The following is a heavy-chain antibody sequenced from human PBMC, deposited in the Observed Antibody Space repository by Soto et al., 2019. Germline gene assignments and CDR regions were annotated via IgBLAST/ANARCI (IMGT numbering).Heavy chain of an antibody. Sequence: EVQLVESGGGLVKPGGSLRLSCAASGFTFSNAWMNWVRQAPGKGLEWVGRIKKNKDGGATDYAAPVKGRFTISRDESENTLYLQMNSLKTEDTAVYYCTADDVRGGYDPETADYWGQGTLVTVSS. D-gene: IGHD5-12*01. CDR2: IKKNKDGGAT. CDR3: TADDVRGGYDPETADY. V-gene: IGHV3-15*07. CDR1: GFTFSNAW. J-gene: IGHJ4*02.